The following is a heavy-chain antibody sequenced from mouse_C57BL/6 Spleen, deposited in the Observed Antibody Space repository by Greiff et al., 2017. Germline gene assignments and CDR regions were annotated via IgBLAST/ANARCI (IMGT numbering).Heavy chain of an antibody. D-gene: IGHD2-4*01. CDR1: GYTFTSYW. J-gene: IGHJ1*03. V-gene: IGHV1-64*01. CDR3: ARRGYYDERNWYFDV. CDR2: IHPNSGST. Sequence: QVQLQQPGAELVKPGASVKLSCKASGYTFTSYWMHWVKQRPGQGLEWIGMIHPNSGSTNYNEKFKSKATLTVDKPSSTAYMQLSSLTSEDSAVYYCARRGYYDERNWYFDVWGTGTTVTVSS.